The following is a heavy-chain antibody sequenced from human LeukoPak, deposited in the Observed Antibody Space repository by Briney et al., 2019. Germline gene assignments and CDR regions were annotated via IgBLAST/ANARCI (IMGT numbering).Heavy chain of an antibody. CDR3: ARDSRYYYGMDV. CDR1: GGSISNYY. V-gene: IGHV4-59*01. D-gene: IGHD1-14*01. CDR2: IHYSGST. Sequence: KPSEILSLTCTVSGGSISNYYWGWIRQPPGKGLEWIGNIHYSGSTNYNPSLKSRVSISVDTSKNQFSLKLTSVTAADTAVYYCARDSRYYYGMDVWGQGTTVTVSS. J-gene: IGHJ6*02.